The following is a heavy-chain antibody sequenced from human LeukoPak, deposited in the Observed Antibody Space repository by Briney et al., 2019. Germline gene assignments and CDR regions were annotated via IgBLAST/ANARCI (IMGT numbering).Heavy chain of an antibody. CDR3: AKDGFWSGYFGQAGSWFDP. Sequence: GGSLRLSCAASGFTFDDYAMHWVRHAPGKGLEWVSGISGNSGSIGYADSVKGRFTISRDNAKNSLYLQMNSLRAEDTALYYCAKDGFWSGYFGQAGSWFDPWGQGTLVTVSS. V-gene: IGHV3-9*01. D-gene: IGHD3-3*01. CDR2: ISGNSGSI. CDR1: GFTFDDYA. J-gene: IGHJ5*02.